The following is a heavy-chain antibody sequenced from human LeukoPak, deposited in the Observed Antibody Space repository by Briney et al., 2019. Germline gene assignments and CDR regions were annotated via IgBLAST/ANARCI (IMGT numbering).Heavy chain of an antibody. CDR1: GFTFSNYA. J-gene: IGHJ4*02. CDR3: AKDEDIVVVPAPDY. V-gene: IGHV3-23*01. Sequence: GGSLRLSCAASGFTFSNYAMHWVRQAPGKGLEWVSGISGSGGSTYYADSVKGRFTISRDNSKNTLYLQMNSLRAEDTAVYYCAKDEDIVVVPAPDYWGQGTLVTVSS. CDR2: ISGSGGST. D-gene: IGHD2-2*01.